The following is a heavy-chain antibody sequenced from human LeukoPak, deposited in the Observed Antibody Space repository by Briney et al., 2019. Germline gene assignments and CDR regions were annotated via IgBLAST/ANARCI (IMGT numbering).Heavy chain of an antibody. CDR3: ARGRGYCSSTSCSPFDY. V-gene: IGHV4-34*01. D-gene: IGHD2-2*01. Sequence: SETLSLTCAVYGGSFSGYYWSWIRQPPGKGLEWIGEINHSGSTNYNPSLKSRVTISVGTSKNQFSLKLSSVTAADTAVYYCARGRGYCSSTSCSPFDYWGQGTLVTVSS. CDR2: INHSGST. J-gene: IGHJ4*02. CDR1: GGSFSGYY.